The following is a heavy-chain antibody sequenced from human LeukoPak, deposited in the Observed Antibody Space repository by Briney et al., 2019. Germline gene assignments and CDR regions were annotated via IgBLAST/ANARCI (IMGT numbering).Heavy chain of an antibody. Sequence: SETLSLTCTVSGGSISSSSYYWGWIRQPPGKGLEWIGSFYYSGSTHYNPSLKSRVTISADTSKNQFSLKLSSVTAADTAVYYCAREAPWGFRLCMDVWGQGTTVTVSS. D-gene: IGHD7-27*01. V-gene: IGHV4-39*07. CDR2: FYYSGST. J-gene: IGHJ6*02. CDR1: GGSISSSSYY. CDR3: AREAPWGFRLCMDV.